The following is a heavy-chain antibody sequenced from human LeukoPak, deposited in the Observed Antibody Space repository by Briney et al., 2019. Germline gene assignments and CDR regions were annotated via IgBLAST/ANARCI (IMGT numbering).Heavy chain of an antibody. J-gene: IGHJ4*02. V-gene: IGHV4-39*07. CDR3: ARLDSSGYYSFDY. Sequence: SETLSLTCTVSGGSISSSSYYWGWIRQPPGKGLEWIGSIYYSGSTYYNPSLKSRVTISVDTSKNQFSLKLSSVTAADTAVYYCARLDSSGYYSFDYWGQGTLVTVSS. CDR1: GGSISSSSYY. CDR2: IYYSGST. D-gene: IGHD3-22*01.